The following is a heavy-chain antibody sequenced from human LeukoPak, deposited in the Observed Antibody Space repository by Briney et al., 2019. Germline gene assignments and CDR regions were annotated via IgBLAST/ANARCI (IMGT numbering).Heavy chain of an antibody. Sequence: PGGSLRLSCAASGFTFSRPWMHWVRQAPGKGLVWASRINSDGSRTSYADSVKGRFTISRDNAKNMMYLQMNSLRAEDTAVYYCARDRGSTEFDYWGQGTLVTVSS. J-gene: IGHJ4*02. CDR1: GFTFSRPW. CDR3: ARDRGSTEFDY. V-gene: IGHV3-74*01. CDR2: INSDGSRT. D-gene: IGHD1-26*01.